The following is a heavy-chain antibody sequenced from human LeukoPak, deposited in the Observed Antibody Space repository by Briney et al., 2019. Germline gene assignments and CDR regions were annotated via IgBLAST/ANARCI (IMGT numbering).Heavy chain of an antibody. V-gene: IGHV3-74*01. CDR3: ARVPDKVMVDY. D-gene: IGHD3-9*01. CDR1: GFTFSTYS. J-gene: IGHJ4*02. Sequence: GGSLRLSCAASGFTFSTYSMHWVRQGPGKGLEWVSRIKTDETTTNYADSVKGRFTISRDNAKNTLYLQMNSLRAEDTAVYYCARVPDKVMVDYWGQGTLVTVSS. CDR2: IKTDETTT.